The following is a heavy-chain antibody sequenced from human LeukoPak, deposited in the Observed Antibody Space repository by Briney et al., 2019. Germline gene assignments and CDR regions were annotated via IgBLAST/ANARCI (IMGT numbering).Heavy chain of an antibody. CDR2: ISAYNGHT. D-gene: IGHD1-26*01. CDR1: GYSFTSFG. J-gene: IGHJ4*02. Sequence: EASVKVSCKASGYSFTSFGISRVRQAPGQGLEWMGWISAYNGHTKSAEKLQGRATMTTDTSTNTAYLEPKSLRSDDTAVYYCARDQVVGATAGTFDYWGQGTLVTVSS. CDR3: ARDQVVGATAGTFDY. V-gene: IGHV1-18*01.